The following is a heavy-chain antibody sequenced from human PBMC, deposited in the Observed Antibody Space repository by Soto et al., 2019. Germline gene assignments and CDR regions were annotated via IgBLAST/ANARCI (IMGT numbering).Heavy chain of an antibody. CDR2: ITEDGSEK. CDR3: ARVRRYLDWIANY. Sequence: EVQLVESGGGLVQPGGSLRLSCSASGFAFTNYWMSWVRQAPGKGLECVANITEDGSEKYYVDSVKGRFTISRDNAKNSMYVQLNCLRADDAAVCYCARVRRYLDWIANYWRQGTLATDSS. J-gene: IGHJ4*02. D-gene: IGHD3-9*01. V-gene: IGHV3-7*03. CDR1: GFAFTNYW.